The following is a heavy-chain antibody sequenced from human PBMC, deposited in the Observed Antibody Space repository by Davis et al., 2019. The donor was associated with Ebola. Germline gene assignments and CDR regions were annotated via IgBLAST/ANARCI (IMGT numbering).Heavy chain of an antibody. CDR2: INRDGSTT. Sequence: HTGGSLRLSCAASGFTFSSYWMHWVRQAPGKGLVWVSCINRDGSTTTYADSVKGRFTISRDNAKNTLYLQMNSLRAEDTAVYYCARESGGAFDYWGQGTLVTVSS. CDR1: GFTFSSYW. CDR3: ARESGGAFDY. J-gene: IGHJ4*02. V-gene: IGHV3-74*03. D-gene: IGHD3-16*01.